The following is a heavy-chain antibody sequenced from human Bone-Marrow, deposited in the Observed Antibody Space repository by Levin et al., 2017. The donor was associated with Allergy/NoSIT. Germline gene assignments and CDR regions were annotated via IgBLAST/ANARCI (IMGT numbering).Heavy chain of an antibody. D-gene: IGHD2-2*01. CDR1: GVCVSSDGYF. Sequence: SETLSLTCSVSGVCVSSDGYFWTWIRQSPGKGLEWIGYVYYSGITNYNPFHNSLVTISVDTSNNEFSLRLHSVTAADTAIYYCESHHCTSAACSALLFDVWGQGTLVTVSS. J-gene: IGHJ4*02. CDR3: ESHHCTSAACSALLFDV. CDR2: VYYSGIT. V-gene: IGHV4-61*08.